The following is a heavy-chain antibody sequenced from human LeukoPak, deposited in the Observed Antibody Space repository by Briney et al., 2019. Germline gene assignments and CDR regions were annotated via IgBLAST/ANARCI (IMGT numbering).Heavy chain of an antibody. J-gene: IGHJ4*02. D-gene: IGHD4-17*01. V-gene: IGHV4-39*07. CDR1: GGSISSSSSY. CDR3: ARYDYGPIRQDFDY. CDR2: INHSGST. Sequence: PSETLSLTCTISGGSISSSSSYWGWIRQPPGKGLEWIGEINHSGSTNYNPSLKSRVTISVDTSKNQFSLKLSSVTAADTAVYYCARYDYGPIRQDFDYWGQGTLVTVSS.